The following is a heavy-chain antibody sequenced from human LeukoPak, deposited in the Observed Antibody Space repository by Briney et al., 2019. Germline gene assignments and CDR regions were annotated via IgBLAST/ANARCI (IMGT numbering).Heavy chain of an antibody. CDR3: ARGGELERRSLHYLDY. Sequence: GGSLRLSCAASGFTFSGYSMNWVRQAPGKGLEWVSFMSSSSSSIYYADSVKGRFTISRDNAKNSLYLQMNSLRAEDTAVYYCARGGELERRSLHYLDYWGQGTLVTVSS. CDR1: GFTFSGYS. CDR2: MSSSSSSI. D-gene: IGHD1-1*01. V-gene: IGHV3-21*06. J-gene: IGHJ4*02.